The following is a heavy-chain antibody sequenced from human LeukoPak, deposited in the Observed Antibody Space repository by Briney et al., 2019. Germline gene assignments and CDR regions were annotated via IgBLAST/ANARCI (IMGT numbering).Heavy chain of an antibody. CDR1: GFTFDDYG. D-gene: IGHD3-22*01. J-gene: IGHJ4*02. V-gene: IGHV3-20*04. CDR3: ARDGYYDSSGYNPNDY. CDR2: INWNGSST. Sequence: GGSLRLSCAASGFTFDDYGMSWVRQAPGKGLEWVSGINWNGSSTGYADSVKGRFTISRDNAKNSLYLQMNSLRAEDTALYYCARDGYYDSSGYNPNDYWGQGTLVTVSS.